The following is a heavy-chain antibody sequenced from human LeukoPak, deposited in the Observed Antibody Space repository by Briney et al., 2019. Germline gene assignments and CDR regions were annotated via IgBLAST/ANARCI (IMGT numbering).Heavy chain of an antibody. Sequence: SVKVSCKASGGTFSSYAISWVRQAPGQGLEWMGGIIPIFGTANYAQKFQGRVTITADESTSTAYMELSSLRSEDTAVYYCARGTYYYDSSGYYSNDAFDIWGQGTMVTVSS. CDR2: IIPIFGTA. CDR3: ARGTYYYDSSGYYSNDAFDI. CDR1: GGTFSSYA. D-gene: IGHD3-22*01. V-gene: IGHV1-69*13. J-gene: IGHJ3*02.